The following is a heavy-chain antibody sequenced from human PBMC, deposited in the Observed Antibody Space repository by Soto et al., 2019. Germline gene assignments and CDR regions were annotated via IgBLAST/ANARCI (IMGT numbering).Heavy chain of an antibody. J-gene: IGHJ6*02. V-gene: IGHV3-30-3*01. Sequence: GGSLRLSCAASGFTFSSYAMHWVRQAPGKGLKWVSVISYAGSHKYYADSVKGRFTTSRDNSKNTLYLQMNSLRVEDTAVYYFARVGGVATSNYRGYEYHGMDFWGQGTTVTVSS. CDR3: ARVGGVATSNYRGYEYHGMDF. CDR2: ISYAGSHK. D-gene: IGHD5-12*01. CDR1: GFTFSSYA.